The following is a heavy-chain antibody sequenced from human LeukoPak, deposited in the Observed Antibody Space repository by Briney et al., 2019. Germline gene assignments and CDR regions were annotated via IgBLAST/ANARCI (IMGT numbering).Heavy chain of an antibody. CDR3: TRGIHDYQPNSFDY. Sequence: PGGSLSLSCTASGFTFGDYAMSWFRQAPGKGLEWVGFIRSKAYGGTTEYAASVKGRFTISRDDSKSIAYLQMNSLKTEDTAVYYCTRGIHDYQPNSFDYWGQGTLVTVSS. J-gene: IGHJ4*02. CDR1: GFTFGDYA. CDR2: IRSKAYGGTT. D-gene: IGHD4-11*01. V-gene: IGHV3-49*03.